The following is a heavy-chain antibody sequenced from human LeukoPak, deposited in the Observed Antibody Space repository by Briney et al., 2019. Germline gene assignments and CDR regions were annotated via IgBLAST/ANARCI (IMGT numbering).Heavy chain of an antibody. V-gene: IGHV1-69*13. J-gene: IGHJ3*02. CDR1: GGTFSSYA. CDR2: IIPIFGTA. CDR3: ARATGDYFDWLFQEAFDI. D-gene: IGHD3-9*01. Sequence: ASVKVSCKASGGTFSSYAISWVRQAPGQGLEWMGGIIPIFGTANYAQKFQGRGTITADESTSTAYMELSSLRSEDTAVYYCARATGDYFDWLFQEAFDIWGQGTMVTVSS.